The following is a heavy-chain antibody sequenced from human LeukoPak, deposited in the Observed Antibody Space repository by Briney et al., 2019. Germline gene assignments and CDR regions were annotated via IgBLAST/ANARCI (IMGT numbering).Heavy chain of an antibody. V-gene: IGHV3-23*01. D-gene: IGHD5-24*01. CDR1: GFTFSSYG. CDR3: ARSHDGFDH. Sequence: GGTLRLSCAASGFTFSSYGMSWVRQAPGKGLEWVSAISGSGGSTYYADSVKGRFTISRDNVKKSLYLQMTSLRGDDTAIYYCARSHDGFDHWGQGTLVTVSS. J-gene: IGHJ5*02. CDR2: ISGSGGST.